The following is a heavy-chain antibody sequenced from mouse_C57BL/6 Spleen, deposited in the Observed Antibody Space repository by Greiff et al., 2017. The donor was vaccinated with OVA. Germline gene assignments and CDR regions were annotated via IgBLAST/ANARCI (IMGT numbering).Heavy chain of an antibody. V-gene: IGHV1-26*01. CDR3: ARSVEYYYGSSLDY. CDR2: INPNNGGT. D-gene: IGHD1-1*01. J-gene: IGHJ2*01. CDR1: GYTFTDYY. Sequence: VQLQQSGPELVKPGASVKISCKASGYTFTDYYMNWVKQSHGKSLEWIGDINPNNGGTSYNQKFKGKATLTVNKSSSTAYMELRSLTSEDSAVYYCARSVEYYYGSSLDYWGQGTTLTVSS.